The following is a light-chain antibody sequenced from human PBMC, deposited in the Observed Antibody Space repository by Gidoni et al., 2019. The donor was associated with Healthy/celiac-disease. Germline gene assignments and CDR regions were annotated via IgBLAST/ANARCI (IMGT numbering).Light chain of an antibody. CDR2: GKN. J-gene: IGLJ1*01. CDR1: SLRSYY. Sequence: SSELPQAPAVSVPLGQTVRTTCQGDSLRSYYASWYQQKPGQAPVLVIYGKNNRPSGIPDRVSGSSSGNTASLTITGAQAEDEADYYCNSRDSSGSHLVFGTGTKGTVL. CDR3: NSRDSSGSHLV. V-gene: IGLV3-19*01.